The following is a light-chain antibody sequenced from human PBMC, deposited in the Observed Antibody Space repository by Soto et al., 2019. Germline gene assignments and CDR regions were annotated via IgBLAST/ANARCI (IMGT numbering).Light chain of an antibody. CDR1: SSDVGGYNY. V-gene: IGLV2-8*01. CDR3: SSYAGSNNLV. Sequence: QSVLTQPPSASGSPGQSVTISCTGTSSDVGGYNYVSWYQQHPGKAPKLMIYEFSKRPSGVHDRLSGSKSGNTASLTVSGLQAEDEGDYYCSSYAGSNNLVFGGGTKLTVL. CDR2: EFS. J-gene: IGLJ3*02.